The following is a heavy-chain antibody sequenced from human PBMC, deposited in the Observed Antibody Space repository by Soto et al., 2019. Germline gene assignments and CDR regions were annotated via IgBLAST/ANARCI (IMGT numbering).Heavy chain of an antibody. CDR3: ATMSVVVPANAHAFDI. CDR1: GYTLTELS. Sequence: ASVKVSCKVSGYTLTELSMHWVRQAPGKGLEWMGGFDPEDGETIYAQKFQGRVTMTEDTSTDTAYMELSSLRSEGTAVYYCATMSVVVPANAHAFDIWGQGTMVTVSS. CDR2: FDPEDGET. V-gene: IGHV1-24*01. J-gene: IGHJ3*02. D-gene: IGHD2-2*01.